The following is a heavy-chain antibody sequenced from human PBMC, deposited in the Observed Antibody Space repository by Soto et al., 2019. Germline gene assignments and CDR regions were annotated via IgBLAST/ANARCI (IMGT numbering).Heavy chain of an antibody. CDR2: IYHSGST. CDR3: AASHTAMVYFDY. V-gene: IGHV4-4*02. J-gene: IGHJ4*02. CDR1: GGSISSSNW. Sequence: PLETLSLTCAVSGGSISSSNWWSWVRQPPGKGLEWIGEIYHSGSTNYNPSLKSRVTISVDKSKNQFSLKLSSVTAADTAVYYCAASHTAMVYFDYWGQGTLVTVSS. D-gene: IGHD5-18*01.